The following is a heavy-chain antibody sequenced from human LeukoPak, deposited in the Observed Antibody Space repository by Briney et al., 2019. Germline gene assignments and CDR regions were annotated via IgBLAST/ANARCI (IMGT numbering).Heavy chain of an antibody. CDR3: ARDRVGHSGSYYFHYYYYMDV. Sequence: PGGSLRLSCAASGFTVSSNYMSWVRQAPGKGLEWVSVIYSGGSTYYADSVKGRFTISRDNSKNTLYLQMNSLRAEDTAVYYCARDRVGHSGSYYFHYYYYMDVWGKGTTVTISS. D-gene: IGHD3-10*01. V-gene: IGHV3-53*01. CDR2: IYSGGST. CDR1: GFTVSSNY. J-gene: IGHJ6*03.